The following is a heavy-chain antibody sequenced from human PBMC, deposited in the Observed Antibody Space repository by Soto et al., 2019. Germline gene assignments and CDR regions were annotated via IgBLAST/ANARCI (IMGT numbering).Heavy chain of an antibody. Sequence: QVQLVQSGAEVRRPGSSVKVACKASGGTFSGYTFSWVRQAPGQGLEWMGRITPLLGKANYTQKFQGRVTITADKTTTTSYLEVSSLRSEDTAVYYCTRATIGHFDSWGQGTQVTVPS. CDR3: TRATIGHFDS. V-gene: IGHV1-69*08. CDR1: GGTFSGYT. CDR2: ITPLLGKA. J-gene: IGHJ4*02.